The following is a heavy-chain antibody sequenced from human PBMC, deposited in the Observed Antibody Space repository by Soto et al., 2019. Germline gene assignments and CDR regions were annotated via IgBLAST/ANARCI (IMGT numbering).Heavy chain of an antibody. Sequence: EVQLLESGGGLVQPGGSLRLSCAASGFSFSNYAMSWVRQAPGKGLEWVSSISGSGGSTYYADSVKGRFTISRDNSKNTVYLQMNSLRAGDTAVYYCARTVVFDYWGQGTLVTISS. J-gene: IGHJ4*02. V-gene: IGHV3-23*01. D-gene: IGHD2-15*01. CDR3: ARTVVFDY. CDR1: GFSFSNYA. CDR2: ISGSGGST.